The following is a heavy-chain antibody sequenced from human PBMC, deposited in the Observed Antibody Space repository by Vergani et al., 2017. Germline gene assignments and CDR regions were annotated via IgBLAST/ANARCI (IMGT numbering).Heavy chain of an antibody. D-gene: IGHD6-6*01. Sequence: QVQLVESGGGVVQPGRSLRLSCAASGFTFSSYGMHWVRQAPGKGLEWVAVISYDGSNKYYADSVKGRFTISRDNSKNTLYLQMNSLRAEDTAVYYCAKDFSSSSFDYWGQGTLVTVPS. CDR2: ISYDGSNK. V-gene: IGHV3-30*18. CDR3: AKDFSSSSFDY. CDR1: GFTFSSYG. J-gene: IGHJ4*02.